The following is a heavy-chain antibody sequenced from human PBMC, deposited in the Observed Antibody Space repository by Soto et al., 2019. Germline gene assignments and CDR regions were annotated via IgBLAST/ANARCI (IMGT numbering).Heavy chain of an antibody. CDR2: IVVGSGNT. CDR3: AAYYDFWSGYQAPIDY. V-gene: IGHV1-58*01. CDR1: GFTFTSSA. J-gene: IGHJ4*02. Sequence: SVKVYCKASGFTFTSSAVRWVRQARGQRLEWIGWIVVGSGNTNYAQKFQERVTITRDMSTSTAYMELSSLRSEDTAVYYCAAYYDFWSGYQAPIDYWGQGTLVTVSS. D-gene: IGHD3-3*01.